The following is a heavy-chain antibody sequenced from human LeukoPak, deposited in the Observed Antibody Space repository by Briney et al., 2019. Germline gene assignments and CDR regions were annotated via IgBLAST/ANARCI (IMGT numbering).Heavy chain of an antibody. CDR1: GGSISTHY. J-gene: IGHJ5*01. D-gene: IGHD5-24*01. V-gene: IGHV4-59*11. CDR2: ISYSGYT. CDR3: ARDLDVYNWFDS. Sequence: SETLSLTCTVSGGSISTHYWNWIRQPPGRGLEWIAYISYSGYTNYNPSLKSRVIISLDTSKNQFSLNLSSVTAADTAVYYCARDLDVYNWFDSWGQGTLVTVSA.